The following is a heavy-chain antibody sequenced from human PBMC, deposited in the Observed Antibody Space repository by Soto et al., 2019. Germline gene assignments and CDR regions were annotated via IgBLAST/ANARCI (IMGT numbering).Heavy chain of an antibody. D-gene: IGHD4-4*01. V-gene: IGHV1-69*12. J-gene: IGHJ6*02. CDR1: GGTFSSSA. Sequence: QVQLVQSGAEMKEPGSSVKVSCKTSGGTFSSSAISWLRQAPGQGLEWMGGIIPLFRTPDYAQKFQGIVTIAENESTSTAYMELSSLRSDDTAVYYCARDNDRLQLGGNYYYILDVWGQGTTITVSS. CDR3: ARDNDRLQLGGNYYYILDV. CDR2: IIPLFRTP.